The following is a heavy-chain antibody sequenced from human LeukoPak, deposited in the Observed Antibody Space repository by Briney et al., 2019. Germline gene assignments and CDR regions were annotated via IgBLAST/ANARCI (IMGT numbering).Heavy chain of an antibody. Sequence: NPSQTLSLTCTVSGGSISSYYWSWIRQPPGKGLEWIGYIYYSGSTNYNPSLKSRVTISVDTSKNQFSLKLSSVTAADTAVYYCARVPYYYAMDVWGQGTTVTVSS. CDR2: IYYSGST. CDR3: ARVPYYYAMDV. CDR1: GGSISSYY. J-gene: IGHJ6*02. V-gene: IGHV4-59*01.